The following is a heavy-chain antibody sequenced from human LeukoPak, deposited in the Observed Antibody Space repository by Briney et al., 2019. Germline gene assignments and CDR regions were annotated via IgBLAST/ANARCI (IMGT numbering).Heavy chain of an antibody. V-gene: IGHV3-30*04. Sequence: GGSLRLSCAASGFTFSSYAMHWVRQAPGKGLEWVAVISYDGRNKYYADSVKGRFTISRDNSKNTLYLQMNSLRAEDTSMYYCAKDLGDSGPTPDSDYWGQGTLVTVSS. CDR3: AKDLGDSGPTPDSDY. CDR2: ISYDGRNK. D-gene: IGHD1-26*01. J-gene: IGHJ4*02. CDR1: GFTFSSYA.